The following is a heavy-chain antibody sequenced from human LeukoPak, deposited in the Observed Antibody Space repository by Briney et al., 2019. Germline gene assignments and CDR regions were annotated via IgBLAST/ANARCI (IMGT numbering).Heavy chain of an antibody. CDR1: GFTFSSYG. D-gene: IGHD1-26*01. CDR2: IWYDGSNK. CDR3: AKDRGLLGAFDY. V-gene: IGHV3-33*06. J-gene: IGHJ4*02. Sequence: GGSLRLSCVATGFTFSSYGMHWVRQAPGKGLEWVAVIWYDGSNKYHVDSVKGRFTISRDNSKNTLYLQMNSLRAEDTAVYYCAKDRGLLGAFDYWGQGTLVTVSS.